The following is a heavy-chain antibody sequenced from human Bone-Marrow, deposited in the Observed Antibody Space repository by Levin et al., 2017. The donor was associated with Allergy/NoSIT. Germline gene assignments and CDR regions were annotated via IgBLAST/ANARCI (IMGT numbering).Heavy chain of an antibody. Sequence: SVKVSCKASGGTFSSYTISWVRQAPGQGLEWMGRIIPILGIANYAQKFQGRVTITADKSTSTAYMELSSLRSEDTAVYYCASTVAASPAAFDIWGQGTMVTVSS. V-gene: IGHV1-69*02. D-gene: IGHD4-23*01. CDR2: IIPILGIA. CDR1: GGTFSSYT. CDR3: ASTVAASPAAFDI. J-gene: IGHJ3*02.